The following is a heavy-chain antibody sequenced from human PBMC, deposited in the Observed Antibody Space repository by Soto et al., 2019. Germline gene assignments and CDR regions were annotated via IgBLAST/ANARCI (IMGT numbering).Heavy chain of an antibody. CDR1: EFNFGSYA. V-gene: IGHV3-30-3*01. J-gene: IGHJ4*02. D-gene: IGHD6-19*01. CDR2: ISYDGSNK. CDR3: ARGAHYSSGWYGY. Sequence: PGGSLRLSCRAAEFNFGSYARHWVSQDPGKGLEWVAVISYDGSNKYYADSVKGRFTISRDNSKNTLYLQMNSLRAEDTAVYYCARGAHYSSGWYGYWGQGTLVTVSS.